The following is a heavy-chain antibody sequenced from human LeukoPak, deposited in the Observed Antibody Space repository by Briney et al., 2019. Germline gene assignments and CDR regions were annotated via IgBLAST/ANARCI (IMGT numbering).Heavy chain of an antibody. J-gene: IGHJ4*02. Sequence: GASVKVSCKASGYTFTGYYMHWVRQAPGQGLEWMGWINPNSGGTNYAQKFQGRVTMTRDTSISTAYMELSRLRSDDTAVYYCARAPLGGDGYNLDYWGQGTLVTVSS. CDR2: INPNSGGT. CDR3: ARAPLGGDGYNLDY. V-gene: IGHV1-2*02. CDR1: GYTFTGYY. D-gene: IGHD5-24*01.